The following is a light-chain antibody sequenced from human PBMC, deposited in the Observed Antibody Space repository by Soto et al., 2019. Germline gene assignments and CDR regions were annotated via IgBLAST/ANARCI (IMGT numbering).Light chain of an antibody. CDR1: QTISSW. CDR3: QQYNSYSPRT. CDR2: DAS. Sequence: DIQMTQSPSTLSGSVGDRFTITCRVSQTISSWLAWYQQRPGKPPKLLIYDASSLESGVPSRFSGSGSGTEFTLTISSLQPDDFATYYCQQYNSYSPRTFGQGTKVDI. J-gene: IGKJ1*01. V-gene: IGKV1-5*01.